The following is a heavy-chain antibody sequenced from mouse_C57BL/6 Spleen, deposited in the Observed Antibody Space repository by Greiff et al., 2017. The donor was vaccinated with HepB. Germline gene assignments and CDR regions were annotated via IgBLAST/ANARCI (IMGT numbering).Heavy chain of an antibody. V-gene: IGHV1-52*01. D-gene: IGHD1-1*01. CDR2: IDPSDSET. CDR1: GYTFTSYW. CDR3: TRNCYGSSYRYFDV. J-gene: IGHJ1*03. Sequence: QVQLQQPGAELVRPGSSVKLSCKASGYTFTSYWMHWVKQRPIQGLEWIGNIDPSDSETHYNQKFKDKATLTVDKSSSTDYIQLRCLTSDDSTVYYCTRNCYGSSYRYFDVWGTGTTVTVSS.